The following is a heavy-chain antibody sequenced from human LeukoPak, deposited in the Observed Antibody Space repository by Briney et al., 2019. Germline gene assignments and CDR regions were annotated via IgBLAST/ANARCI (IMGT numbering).Heavy chain of an antibody. CDR3: AKDRHEVTS. CDR1: GFTFSTYA. J-gene: IGHJ4*02. D-gene: IGHD2-21*02. V-gene: IGHV3-23*01. CDR2: ISSSGGST. Sequence: GGSLRLSCAASGFTFSTYAMSWVRQAPGKGLEWVSVISSSGGSTFYADSVKGRLTISRDNSKNTLFLQMNTLRAEDTAIYYCAKDRHEVTSGGQGTLVTVSS.